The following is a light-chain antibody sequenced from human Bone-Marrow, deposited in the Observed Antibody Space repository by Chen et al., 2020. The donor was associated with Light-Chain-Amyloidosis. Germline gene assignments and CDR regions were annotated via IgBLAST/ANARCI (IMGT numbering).Light chain of an antibody. V-gene: IGLV3-21*02. J-gene: IGLJ3*02. CDR3: QVWERSSDRPV. CDR1: NIGSTS. CDR2: DDS. Sequence: SYVLTQPSSVSVAPGQTATIAFGGNNIGSTSVHWYQQTPGQAPLLVVYDDSDRPSGIPERWSGSNAGNTATLTISRVEAGDEADYYCQVWERSSDRPVFGGGTKLTVL.